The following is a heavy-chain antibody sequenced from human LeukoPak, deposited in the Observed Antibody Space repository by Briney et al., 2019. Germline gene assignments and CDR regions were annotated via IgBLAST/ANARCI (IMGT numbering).Heavy chain of an antibody. CDR2: INWNGGST. CDR1: GFSFGDYA. D-gene: IGHD3-22*01. Sequence: PGGSLRLSCAASGFSFGDYAMHWVRQAPGKGLEWVSGINWNGGSTGYADSVKGRFTISRDNAKNSLYLQMNSLRAEDTALYYCARDRDYDSSGYNDYWGQGTLVTVSS. J-gene: IGHJ4*02. CDR3: ARDRDYDSSGYNDY. V-gene: IGHV3-20*04.